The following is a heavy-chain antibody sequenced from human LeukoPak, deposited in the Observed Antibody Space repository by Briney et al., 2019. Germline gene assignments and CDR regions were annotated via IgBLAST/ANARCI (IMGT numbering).Heavy chain of an antibody. CDR1: GFTFSSYA. CDR3: ARASDSGWYYFDY. V-gene: IGHV3-64*01. CDR2: ISTNGGST. Sequence: GGSLRLSCAASGFTFSSYAMQWVRRAPGKGLEYVSTISTNGGSTYYANSVKGRFTISRDNSRNTLYLQMGSLGAEDMAVYYCARASDSGWYYFDYWGQGTLVTVSS. D-gene: IGHD6-19*01. J-gene: IGHJ4*02.